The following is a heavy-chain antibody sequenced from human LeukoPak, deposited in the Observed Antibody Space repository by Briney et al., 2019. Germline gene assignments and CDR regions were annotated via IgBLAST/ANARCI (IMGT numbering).Heavy chain of an antibody. D-gene: IGHD6-13*01. CDR1: GYTFTGYY. CDR3: AREGAAGFATSYDY. V-gene: IGHV1-2*02. CDR2: INPNSGGT. Sequence: ASAKVSCKASGYTFTGYYMHWVRQAPGQGLEWMGWINPNSGGTNYEQKFQGRVTMTRDTSISTAYMELSRLRSDDTAVYYCAREGAAGFATSYDYWGQGTLVTVSS. J-gene: IGHJ4*02.